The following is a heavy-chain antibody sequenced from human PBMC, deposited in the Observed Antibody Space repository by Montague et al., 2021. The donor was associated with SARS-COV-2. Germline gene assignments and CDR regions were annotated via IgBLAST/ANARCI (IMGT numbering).Heavy chain of an antibody. J-gene: IGHJ6*02. CDR1: GGSISSYY. D-gene: IGHD3-10*01. CDR2: IYSSGST. Sequence: SETLSLTCTVSGGSISSYYWSWIRQPAGKGLEWIGRIYSSGSTTYNPSLKSRVTMSVDTSKNQFSLKLSSVTAADTALYYCARDRPGTYFYGSGTYACGGYGLDVWGQGTTVTVSS. CDR3: ARDRPGTYFYGSGTYACGGYGLDV. V-gene: IGHV4-4*07.